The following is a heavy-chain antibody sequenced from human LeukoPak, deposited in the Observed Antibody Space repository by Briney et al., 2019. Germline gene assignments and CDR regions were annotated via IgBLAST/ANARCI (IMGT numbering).Heavy chain of an antibody. J-gene: IGHJ6*03. Sequence: SETLSLTCTVSGYSISSGYDWGWIRQPPGKGLEWIGSIYYRRTTYYNPSLKSRVTISVDTSKNQFSLKLSSVTAADTAVYYCARVMYYDFWSGYPPYYYYMDVWGKGTTVTVSS. V-gene: IGHV4-38-2*02. CDR3: ARVMYYDFWSGYPPYYYYMDV. CDR2: IYYRRTT. D-gene: IGHD3-3*01. CDR1: GYSISSGYD.